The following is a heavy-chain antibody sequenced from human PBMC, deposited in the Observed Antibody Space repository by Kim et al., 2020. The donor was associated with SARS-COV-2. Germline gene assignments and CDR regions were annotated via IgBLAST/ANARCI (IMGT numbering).Heavy chain of an antibody. J-gene: IGHJ4*02. D-gene: IGHD2-15*01. CDR3: AKVAARGEHTFDY. V-gene: IGHV3-30-3*02. Sequence: YPDSVQGRFTISRDNSKNTLYLQMNSLRAEDTAVYYCAKVAARGEHTFDYWGQGALVTVSS.